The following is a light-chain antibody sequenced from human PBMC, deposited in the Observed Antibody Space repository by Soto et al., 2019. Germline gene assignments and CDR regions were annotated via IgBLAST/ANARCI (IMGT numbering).Light chain of an antibody. CDR1: QTLTNTY. J-gene: IGKJ1*01. V-gene: IGKV3-20*01. CDR2: DAS. CDR3: QLYGVSPQP. Sequence: EIVLTQSPGTLSLSPGERATLSCRASQTLTNTYLAWYQQKPGQAPRLLIFDASTSATGIPDRFSGSGSGTDFTLTISRLEPEDFVVYCCQLYGVSPQPVGQGTNVEGK.